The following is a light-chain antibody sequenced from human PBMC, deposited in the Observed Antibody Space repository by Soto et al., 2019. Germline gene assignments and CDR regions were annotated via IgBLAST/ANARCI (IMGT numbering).Light chain of an antibody. CDR1: QSVSSSY. J-gene: IGKJ2*01. CDR3: QQYGSSLYT. CDR2: GAS. Sequence: EIVLTQSPGTLSLSPGERATLSCRASQSVSSSYLAWYQQKPGQAPRLLIYGASSRATGIPDRFSGSGSGTAFTITISRLEPEDFAVCYCQQYGSSLYTFGQGTKLEIK. V-gene: IGKV3-20*01.